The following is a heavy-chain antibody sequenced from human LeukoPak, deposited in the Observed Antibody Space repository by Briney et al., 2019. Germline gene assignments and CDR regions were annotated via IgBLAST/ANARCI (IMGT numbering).Heavy chain of an antibody. Sequence: GGSLRLSSAASGFTFSSYSMNWVRQAPGKGLEWVSSISSSSSYIYYADSVKGRFTISRDNAKNSLYLQMNSLRAEDTAVYYCATSIVVVPAAAFDIWGQGTMVTVSS. CDR2: ISSSSSYI. J-gene: IGHJ3*02. CDR3: ATSIVVVPAAAFDI. V-gene: IGHV3-21*01. D-gene: IGHD2-2*01. CDR1: GFTFSSYS.